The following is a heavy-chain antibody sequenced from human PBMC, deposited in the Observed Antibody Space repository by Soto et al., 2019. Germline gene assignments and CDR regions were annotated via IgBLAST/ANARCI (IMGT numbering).Heavy chain of an antibody. J-gene: IGHJ4*02. CDR1: GGSISSGGYY. V-gene: IGHV4-31*03. CDR2: IYYSGST. D-gene: IGHD3-22*01. CDR3: VGSSGYLFDY. Sequence: QVQLQESGPGLVKPSQTLFLTCTVSGGSISSGGYYWNWIRQHPGKGLEWLGYIYYSGSTYYNPALKSRVTISVDTSKNQFSLKLSSVTAADTAVYYCVGSSGYLFDYWGQGTLVTVSS.